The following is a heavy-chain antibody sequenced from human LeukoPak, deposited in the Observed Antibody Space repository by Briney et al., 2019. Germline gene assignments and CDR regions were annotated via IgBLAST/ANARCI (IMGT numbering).Heavy chain of an antibody. V-gene: IGHV3-23*01. Sequence: GGSLSLSCAASEFTFSNFPRRWLPQAPGKGLEWVITISGGGDNKYYAVSVKGRFTISRDNSKNKLSLHMNTLRGEDTAVYYCAKDLLQTFFFDSSGYYSDAFGMWGQGTMVTVSP. D-gene: IGHD3-22*01. CDR1: EFTFSNFP. J-gene: IGHJ3*02. CDR3: AKDLLQTFFFDSSGYYSDAFGM. CDR2: ISGGGDNK.